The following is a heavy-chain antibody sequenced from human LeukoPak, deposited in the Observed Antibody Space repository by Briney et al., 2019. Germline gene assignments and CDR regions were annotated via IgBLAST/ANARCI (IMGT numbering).Heavy chain of an antibody. J-gene: IGHJ4*02. CDR2: IFHSGST. D-gene: IGHD4-17*01. Sequence: PSETLSLTCAVSGYSISSGYYWGWIRPPPGKGLEWIGSIFHSGSTYYNPSLKSRVTISVDTSKNQFSLKLSSVTAADTAVYYCARDPVGDYGDYWGQGTLVTVSS. V-gene: IGHV4-38-2*02. CDR1: GYSISSGYY. CDR3: ARDPVGDYGDY.